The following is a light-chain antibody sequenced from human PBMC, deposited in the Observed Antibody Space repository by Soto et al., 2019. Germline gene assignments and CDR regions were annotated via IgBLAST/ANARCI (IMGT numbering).Light chain of an antibody. CDR3: QQYGSSYPWT. CDR2: GAS. V-gene: IGKV3-20*01. Sequence: EIVLTQSPGTLSLSPGERATLSFRASQSVSSNYLAWYQQKTGQAPRLLIYGASSRATGIPDRFSGSGPGTDFTLTIRRLEPEDFAVYYCQQYGSSYPWTFGQGTKVDIK. J-gene: IGKJ1*01. CDR1: QSVSSNY.